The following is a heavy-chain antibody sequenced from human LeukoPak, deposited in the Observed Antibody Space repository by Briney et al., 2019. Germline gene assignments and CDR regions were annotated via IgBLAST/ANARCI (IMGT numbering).Heavy chain of an antibody. D-gene: IGHD3-3*01. CDR3: ARDVRYDFWSGYSHGYGMDV. V-gene: IGHV4-59*01. J-gene: IGHJ6*02. CDR2: IYYSGST. CDR1: GGSISSYS. Sequence: SETLSLTCTVSGGSISSYSWSWIRQPPGKGLEWIGYIYYSGSTNYNPSLKSRVTISVDTSKNQFSLKLSSVTAADTAVYYCARDVRYDFWSGYSHGYGMDVWGQGTTVTVSS.